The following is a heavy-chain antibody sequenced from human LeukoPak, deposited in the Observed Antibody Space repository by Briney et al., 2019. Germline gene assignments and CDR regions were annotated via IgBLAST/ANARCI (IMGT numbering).Heavy chain of an antibody. Sequence: PGGSLRLSCTASGFTFGDYAMSWVRQAPGKGLEWVGFIRSKAYGGTTEYAASVKGRFTISRDDSKSIAYLQMNSLKTEDTAVYYCTRVVVVVTATLDYWGQGTLVTVSS. CDR1: GFTFGDYA. J-gene: IGHJ4*02. CDR3: TRVVVVVTATLDY. D-gene: IGHD2-15*01. CDR2: IRSKAYGGTT. V-gene: IGHV3-49*04.